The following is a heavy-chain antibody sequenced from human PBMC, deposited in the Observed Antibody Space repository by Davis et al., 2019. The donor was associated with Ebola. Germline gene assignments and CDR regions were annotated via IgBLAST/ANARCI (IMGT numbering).Heavy chain of an antibody. J-gene: IGHJ4*02. CDR2: ISSSSSTI. CDR1: GFTFSDHY. V-gene: IGHV3-11*01. Sequence: PGGSLRLSCAASGFTFSDHYMEWVRQAPGKGLKLVSYISSSSSTIYYADSVKGRFTISRDNAKNSLYLQMNSLKTEDTAVYYCTTDRGYDDYALAYWGQGTLVTVSS. D-gene: IGHD3-16*01. CDR3: TTDRGYDDYALAY.